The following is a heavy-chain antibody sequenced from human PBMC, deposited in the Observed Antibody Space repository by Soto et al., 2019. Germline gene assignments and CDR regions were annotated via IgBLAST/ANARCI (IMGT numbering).Heavy chain of an antibody. V-gene: IGHV3-48*04. CDR3: ATWDGYRPYYYYYYGMDV. CDR1: GFTFSTYG. D-gene: IGHD1-26*01. CDR2: ISSSGSTI. J-gene: IGHJ6*02. Sequence: PGGSLRLSCAASGFTFSTYGMHWVRQAPGRGLEWVSYISSSGSTIYYADSVKGRFTISRDNAKNSLYLQMNSLRAEDTAVYYCATWDGYRPYYYYYYGMDVWGQGTTVTVSS.